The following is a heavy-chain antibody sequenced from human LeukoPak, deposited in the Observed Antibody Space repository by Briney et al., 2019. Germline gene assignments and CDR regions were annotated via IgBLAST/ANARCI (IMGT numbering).Heavy chain of an antibody. V-gene: IGHV1-69*05. D-gene: IGHD4-17*01. CDR1: GGTFSSYA. CDR3: ATGTDDYGDSAGDY. J-gene: IGHJ4*02. Sequence: SVKVSCKASGGTFSSYAISWVRQAPGQGLEWMGGIIPIFGTANYAQKFQGRVTITTDESTSTAYMELSSLRAEDTAVYYCATGTDDYGDSAGDYWGQGTLVTVSS. CDR2: IIPIFGTA.